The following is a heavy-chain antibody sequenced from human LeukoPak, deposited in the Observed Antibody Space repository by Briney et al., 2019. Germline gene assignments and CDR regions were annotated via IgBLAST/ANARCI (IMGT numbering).Heavy chain of an antibody. Sequence: ASVKVSCKASGYTFTGYYMHWVRQAPGQGLEWMGWINPNGGGTNSAQKFQGRVTMTRDTSISTAYMELNRLRSDDTAVYYCARDVDHYHSTGKRLVDIWGQGTMVTVSS. V-gene: IGHV1-2*02. D-gene: IGHD3-22*01. CDR2: INPNGGGT. CDR1: GYTFTGYY. J-gene: IGHJ3*02. CDR3: ARDVDHYHSTGKRLVDI.